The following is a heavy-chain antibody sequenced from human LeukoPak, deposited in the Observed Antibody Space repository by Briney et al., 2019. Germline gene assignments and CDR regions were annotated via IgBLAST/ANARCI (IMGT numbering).Heavy chain of an antibody. J-gene: IGHJ4*02. CDR1: GFIFDDYV. CDR2: ISGDGGSA. V-gene: IGHV3-43*02. CDR3: TKGGYSGSYPFDS. D-gene: IGHD1-26*01. Sequence: GGSLRLSCAASGFIFDDYVIHWVRQAPGKGLGWVSLISGDGGSAYYADSVKGRFSVSRDTSKNSLYLQMNSLRTEDSALYYCTKGGYSGSYPFDSWGQGTLVTVSS.